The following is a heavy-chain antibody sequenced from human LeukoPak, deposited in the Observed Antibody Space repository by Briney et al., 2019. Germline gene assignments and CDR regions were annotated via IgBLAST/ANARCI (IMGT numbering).Heavy chain of an antibody. CDR2: ISSSSSYI. V-gene: IGHV3-21*01. CDR3: ARVATINRRLNDY. Sequence: GGSLRLSCAASGFTFSSYSMNWVRQAPGKGLEWVSSISSSSSYIYYADSVKGRFTISRDNAKNSLYLQMNSLRAEDTAVYYCARVATINRRLNDYWGQGTLVTVSS. CDR1: GFTFSSYS. D-gene: IGHD5-12*01. J-gene: IGHJ4*02.